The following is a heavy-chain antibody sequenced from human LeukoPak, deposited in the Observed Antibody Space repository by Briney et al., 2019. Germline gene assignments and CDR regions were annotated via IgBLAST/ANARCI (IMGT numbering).Heavy chain of an antibody. CDR1: GFTFDDYA. Sequence: GGSLRLSCAASGFTFDDYAMHWVRQAPGKGREWVAVIAADGGVKQYADFVKGRFSLSRDNSKNTLFLEMNGLTVEDTAVYYCAREATWGQWYFDLWGQGAPVTVSS. D-gene: IGHD6-19*01. J-gene: IGHJ4*02. CDR3: AREATWGQWYFDL. CDR2: IAADGGVK. V-gene: IGHV3-30*03.